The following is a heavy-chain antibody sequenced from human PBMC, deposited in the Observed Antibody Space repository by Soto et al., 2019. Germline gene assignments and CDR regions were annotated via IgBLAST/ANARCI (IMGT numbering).Heavy chain of an antibody. J-gene: IGHJ5*02. V-gene: IGHV3-30*18. Sequence: GGSLRLSCAGSGFTFSSYGMHWVLQAPGKGLEWVAVISYDGSDKYYGDSVKGRFTISRDDSKNTLYLQMNSLRVEDTAIYYCAKTAGYDYVWGSSGLDPWGQGTLVTVSS. CDR1: GFTFSSYG. CDR2: ISYDGSDK. D-gene: IGHD3-16*01. CDR3: AKTAGYDYVWGSSGLDP.